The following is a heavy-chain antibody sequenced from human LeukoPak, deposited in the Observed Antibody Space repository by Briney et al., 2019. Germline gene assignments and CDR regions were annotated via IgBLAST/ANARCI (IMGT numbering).Heavy chain of an antibody. Sequence: PGESLKISCKGSGYSFSTYWIAWVRQVPGKGLEWMGIIYPGDSDTRYSPSFQGQVTISADKSISTAYLQWSSLQASDTAMYYCARLLEGVAGTWGYWGQGTLVTVSS. CDR2: IYPGDSDT. V-gene: IGHV5-51*01. J-gene: IGHJ4*02. CDR1: GYSFSTYW. D-gene: IGHD6-19*01. CDR3: ARLLEGVAGTWGY.